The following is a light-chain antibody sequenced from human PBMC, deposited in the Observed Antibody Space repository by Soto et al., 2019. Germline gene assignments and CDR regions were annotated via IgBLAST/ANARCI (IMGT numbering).Light chain of an antibody. Sequence: DIQMTQSPSTLSASVGARVTITCRASQSISSWLAWYQQKPGKAPKLLIYKASSLESGPPSGFRGSGSGTAFTPATSSLQPDDFANDDGQQYKSPWTFGQGSYVDSK. V-gene: IGKV1-5*03. CDR3: QQYKSPWT. CDR2: KAS. CDR1: QSISSW. J-gene: IGKJ1*01.